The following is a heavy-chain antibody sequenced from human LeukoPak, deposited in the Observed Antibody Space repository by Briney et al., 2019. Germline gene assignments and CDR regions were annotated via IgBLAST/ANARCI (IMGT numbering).Heavy chain of an antibody. CDR3: ARFYWLYGGYRYYYFDY. CDR1: GGSISSSSYY. CDR2: IYYSGST. Sequence: PSETLSLTCTVSGGSISSSSYYWGWIRQPPGKGLEWIGSIYYSGSTYYNPSLKSRVTISVDTSKNQFSLKLSSVTAADTAVYYCARFYWLYGGYRYYYFDYWGQGTLVTVSS. D-gene: IGHD4-23*01. V-gene: IGHV4-39*07. J-gene: IGHJ4*02.